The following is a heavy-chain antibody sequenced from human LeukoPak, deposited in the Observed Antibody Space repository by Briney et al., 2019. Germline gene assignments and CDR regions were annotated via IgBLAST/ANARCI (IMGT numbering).Heavy chain of an antibody. J-gene: IGHJ3*02. CDR1: GYTFTGYY. CDR3: ARLYCSGGSCYTPSGAFDI. Sequence: ASVKVSCKASGYTFTGYYMHWVRQAPGQGLEWMGWINSNSGGTNYAQKFQGRITMTRDTSISTAYMELSRLRSDDTAVYYCARLYCSGGSCYTPSGAFDIWGQGTMVTVSS. CDR2: INSNSGGT. D-gene: IGHD2-15*01. V-gene: IGHV1-2*02.